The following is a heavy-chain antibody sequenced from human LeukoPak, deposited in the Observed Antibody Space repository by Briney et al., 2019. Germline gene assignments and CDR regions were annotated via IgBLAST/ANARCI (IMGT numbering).Heavy chain of an antibody. CDR2: ISGSGGST. V-gene: IGHV3-23*01. CDR1: GFTFSSYA. Sequence: PGVSLRLSCAASGFTFSSYATSWVRQAPGKGLEWVSAISGSGGSTYYADSVKGRFTISRDNSKNTLYLQMNSLRAEDTAVYYCAKDRGVSDIVVVPAAIALDYWGQGTLVTVSS. D-gene: IGHD2-2*02. J-gene: IGHJ4*02. CDR3: AKDRGVSDIVVVPAAIALDY.